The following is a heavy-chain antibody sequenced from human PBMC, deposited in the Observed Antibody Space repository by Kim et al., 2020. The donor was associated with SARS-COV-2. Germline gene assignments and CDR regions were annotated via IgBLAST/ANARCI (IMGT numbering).Heavy chain of an antibody. D-gene: IGHD2-15*01. J-gene: IGHJ4*02. Sequence: ASVKVSCKASGYTITGYYMHWVRQAPGQGLEWMGWINPNSGGTNYAPKFQGRVTMTRDTSISTAYMELSRLRSDDTAVYYCARDLSNVVLFDYWGQGTLVTVSS. CDR1: GYTITGYY. CDR2: INPNSGGT. CDR3: ARDLSNVVLFDY. V-gene: IGHV1-2*02.